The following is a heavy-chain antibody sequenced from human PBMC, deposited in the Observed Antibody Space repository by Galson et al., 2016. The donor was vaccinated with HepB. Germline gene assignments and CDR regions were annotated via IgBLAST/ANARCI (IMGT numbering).Heavy chain of an antibody. Sequence: LSLTCGVSGGSISGYYWSWIRQPPGKGLERVRYIYYTGSSTYKPSLKSRVTFSVDTSKNQVSLKLSSVTAADTALYYCARWAYCGGNCYPNYFDSWGQGTLVTVSS. CDR1: GGSISGYY. J-gene: IGHJ4*02. CDR3: ARWAYCGGNCYPNYFDS. CDR2: IYYTGSS. V-gene: IGHV4-59*01. D-gene: IGHD2-21*02.